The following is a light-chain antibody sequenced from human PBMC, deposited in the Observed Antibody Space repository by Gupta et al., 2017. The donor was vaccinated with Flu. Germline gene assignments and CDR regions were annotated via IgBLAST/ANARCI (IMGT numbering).Light chain of an antibody. Sequence: HSALTQPASLSGSPGQSITISCTGTNSDVGAYNFVSWYQQHPGKAPKLILYEVSNRLSGISYRFSGSKSSNTASLTISGLQPDDEADYYCSSFTTAKTYVFGTGTKVTVL. J-gene: IGLJ1*01. CDR1: NSDVGAYNF. CDR2: EVS. V-gene: IGLV2-14*01. CDR3: SSFTTAKTYV.